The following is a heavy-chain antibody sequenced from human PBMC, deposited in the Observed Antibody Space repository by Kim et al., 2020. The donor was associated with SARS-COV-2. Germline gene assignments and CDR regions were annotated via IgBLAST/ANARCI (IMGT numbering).Heavy chain of an antibody. J-gene: IGHJ4*02. D-gene: IGHD3-22*01. CDR2: IKQDGSEK. CDR3: ARDKGIYYDSSGYVFDY. Sequence: GGSLRLSCAASGFTFSSYWMSWVRQAPGKGLEWVANIKQDGSEKYYVDSVKGRFTISRDNAKNSLYLQMNSLRAEDTAVYYCARDKGIYYDSSGYVFDYWGQGTLVTVSS. CDR1: GFTFSSYW. V-gene: IGHV3-7*03.